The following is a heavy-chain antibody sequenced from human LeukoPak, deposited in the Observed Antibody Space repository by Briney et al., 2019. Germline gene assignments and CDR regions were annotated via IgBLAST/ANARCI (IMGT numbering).Heavy chain of an antibody. Sequence: ASVKVSCKASGYTFTSYGISWVRQAPGQGLEWMGWISAYNGNTNYAQKLQGRVTMTTDTSMRTAYMELRSLRSDDTAVYYCARRPVPMAGTSYYYFDYWGQGTLVTVSP. CDR1: GYTFTSYG. CDR3: ARRPVPMAGTSYYYFDY. D-gene: IGHD6-19*01. V-gene: IGHV1-18*01. CDR2: ISAYNGNT. J-gene: IGHJ4*02.